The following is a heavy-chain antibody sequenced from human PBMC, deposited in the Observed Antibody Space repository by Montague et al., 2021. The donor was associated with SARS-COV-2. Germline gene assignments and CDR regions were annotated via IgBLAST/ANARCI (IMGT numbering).Heavy chain of an antibody. CDR2: ISHSGST. CDR3: ARFAYRLLIIESYYGMDV. Sequence: SETLSLTCAVYGGSFSGYYWSWIRQPPGKGLEWIGEISHSGSTNYNPSLKSRVTISIDTPKNQFSLKLRSVTAADTAVYYCARFAYRLLIIESYYGMDVWGQGTTVTVSS. CDR1: GGSFSGYY. J-gene: IGHJ6*02. D-gene: IGHD2-2*01. V-gene: IGHV4-34*01.